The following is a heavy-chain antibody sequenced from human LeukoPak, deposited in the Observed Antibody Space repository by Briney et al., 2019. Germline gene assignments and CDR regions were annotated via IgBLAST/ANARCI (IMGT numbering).Heavy chain of an antibody. J-gene: IGHJ6*03. D-gene: IGHD6-13*01. CDR1: GYSISSGYY. Sequence: SETLSLTCAVSGYSISSGYYWGWIRQPPGKGLEWIGSIYHSGSTYYNPSLKSRVTISVDTSKNQFSLKLSSVTAADTAVYYCARDAYTGIAAAGSGYYYMDVWGKGTTVTVSS. CDR2: IYHSGST. V-gene: IGHV4-38-2*02. CDR3: ARDAYTGIAAAGSGYYYMDV.